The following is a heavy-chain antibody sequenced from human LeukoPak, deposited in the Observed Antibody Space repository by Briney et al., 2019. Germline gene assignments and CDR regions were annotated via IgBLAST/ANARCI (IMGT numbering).Heavy chain of an antibody. V-gene: IGHV3-7*01. CDR1: GFTFSNYW. Sequence: PGGSLRLSCKASGFTFSNYWMGWVRQAPGQGLEWVANIKHDGSEEYYVDSVKGRFTISRDNARNSLYLQMNSLRAEDTAMYYCARDRYCSGGGCYSIGYFDYWGQGTLVTVSS. CDR2: IKHDGSEE. D-gene: IGHD2-15*01. J-gene: IGHJ4*02. CDR3: ARDRYCSGGGCYSIGYFDY.